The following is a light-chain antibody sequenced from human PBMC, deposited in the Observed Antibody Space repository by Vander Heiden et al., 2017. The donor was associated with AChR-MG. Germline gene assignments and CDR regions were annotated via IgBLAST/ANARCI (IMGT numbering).Light chain of an antibody. CDR2: WAA. V-gene: IGKV4-1*01. CDR1: QRVLYSSNNKNY. J-gene: IGKJ1*01. CDR3: QQSYSTPLT. Sequence: DIVMTQSPDSLAVSLGERATINCKSSQRVLYSSNNKNYLAWYQQKPGQPPKLLIYWAATRESGVPDRVSGSGSGTDFTLTISSLQAEDVAVYYCQQSYSTPLTFGQGTKVEIK.